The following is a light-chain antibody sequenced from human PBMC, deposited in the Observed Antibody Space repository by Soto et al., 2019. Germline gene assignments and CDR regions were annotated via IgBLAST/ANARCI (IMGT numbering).Light chain of an antibody. CDR2: EGS. J-gene: IGLJ3*02. CDR3: CSYGRGGTPE. V-gene: IGLV2-23*01. CDR1: RGDVETSDV. Sequence: QSVLTQPASVSGSPGQSITISCTGSRGDVETSDVVSWYQQHPGQAPKAVIYEGSRRLPGVSNRFSGSKSGNTASLIISGLQTEDEADYYCCSYGRGGTPEFGGGTKLTVL.